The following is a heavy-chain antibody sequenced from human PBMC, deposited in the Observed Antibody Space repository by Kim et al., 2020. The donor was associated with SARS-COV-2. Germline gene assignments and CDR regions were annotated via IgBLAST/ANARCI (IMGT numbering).Heavy chain of an antibody. D-gene: IGHD3-22*01. CDR1: GFTFSSYA. Sequence: GGSLRLSCAASGFTFSSYAMHWVRQAPGKGLEWVAVISYDGSNKYYADSVKGRFTISRDNSKNTLYLQMNSLRAEDTAVYYCALGDSSGYYPRPFDYWGQGTLVTVSS. V-gene: IGHV3-30-3*01. CDR2: ISYDGSNK. J-gene: IGHJ4*02. CDR3: ALGDSSGYYPRPFDY.